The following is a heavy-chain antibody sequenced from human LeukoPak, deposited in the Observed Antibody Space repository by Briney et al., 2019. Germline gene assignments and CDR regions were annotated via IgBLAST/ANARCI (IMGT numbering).Heavy chain of an antibody. CDR3: AREVYYYDSTGYYYGYYFDY. V-gene: IGHV3-11*04. J-gene: IGHJ4*02. CDR1: GFTFSDYY. Sequence: GGSLRLSCAASGFTFSDYYMSWIRQAPGKGLEWVSYISSSGSTIYYADSVKGRFTISRDNAKNSLYLQMNSLRAEDTAVYYCAREVYYYDSTGYYYGYYFDYWGQGTLVTVSS. CDR2: ISSSGSTI. D-gene: IGHD3-22*01.